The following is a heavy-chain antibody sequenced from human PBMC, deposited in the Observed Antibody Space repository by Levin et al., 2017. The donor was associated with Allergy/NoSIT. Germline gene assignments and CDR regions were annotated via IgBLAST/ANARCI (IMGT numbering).Heavy chain of an antibody. CDR1: GFTFSSYW. Sequence: GGSLRLSCAASGFTFSSYWMSWVRQAPGKGLEWVANIKQDGSEKYYVDSVKGRFTISRDNAKNSLYLQMNSLRAEDTAVYYCARIAVAGTKTYYYYGMDVWGQGTTVTVSS. V-gene: IGHV3-7*01. CDR2: IKQDGSEK. D-gene: IGHD6-19*01. J-gene: IGHJ6*02. CDR3: ARIAVAGTKTYYYYGMDV.